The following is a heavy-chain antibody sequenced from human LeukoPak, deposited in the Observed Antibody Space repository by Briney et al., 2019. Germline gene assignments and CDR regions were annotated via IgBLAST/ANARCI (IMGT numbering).Heavy chain of an antibody. D-gene: IGHD3-16*01. V-gene: IGHV4-59*01. CDR3: ARGRIGGPKAPFDY. CDR2: IHDSGST. Sequence: PSETLSPTCTVSGGSLSISYLSWVRQPPGNGLAWFGHIHDSGSTTYNPSLKSRVTISVDTSKNQFSLKLSSVTAADTAVYYCARGRIGGPKAPFDYWGQGTLVTVSS. CDR1: GGSLSISY. J-gene: IGHJ4*02.